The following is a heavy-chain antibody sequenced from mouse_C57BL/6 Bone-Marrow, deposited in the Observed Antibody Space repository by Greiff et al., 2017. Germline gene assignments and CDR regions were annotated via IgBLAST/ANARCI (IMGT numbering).Heavy chain of an antibody. Sequence: QVQLKQPGAELVKPGASVKLSCKASGYTFTSYWMHWVKQRPGQGLEWIGMIHPNSGSTNYNEKFKRKATLTVDKSSSTAYMQLISLTSEDSAVYYCAHLPSLYYYGSSYSYYFDYWGQGTTLTVSS. J-gene: IGHJ2*01. CDR3: AHLPSLYYYGSSYSYYFDY. V-gene: IGHV1-64*01. CDR2: IHPNSGST. CDR1: GYTFTSYW. D-gene: IGHD1-1*01.